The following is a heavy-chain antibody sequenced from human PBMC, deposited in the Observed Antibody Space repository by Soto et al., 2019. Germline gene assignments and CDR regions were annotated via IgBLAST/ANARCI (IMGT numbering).Heavy chain of an antibody. J-gene: IGHJ6*02. CDR2: INPNSGST. CDR1: GYTFTGYY. V-gene: IGHV1-2*04. CDR3: ASSGRRYYGSGSYYSDYGMDV. D-gene: IGHD3-10*01. Sequence: ASVKVSCTASGYTFTGYYMHWVRQAPGQGLEWMGWINPNSGSTNYAQKFQGWVTMTRDTSISTAYMELSRLRSDDTAVYYCASSGRRYYGSGSYYSDYGMDVWGQGTTVTVSS.